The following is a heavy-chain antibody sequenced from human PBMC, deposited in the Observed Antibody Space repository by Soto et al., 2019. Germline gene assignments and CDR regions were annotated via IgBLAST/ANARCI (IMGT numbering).Heavy chain of an antibody. Sequence: SETLSLTCTVSGGSISSYYWSWIRRPAGKGLEWIGRIYTSGSTNYNPSLKSRVTTSVDTSKNQFSLKLSSVTAADTAVYYCARAYNYYDSSGYYDYFDYWGQGTLVTVSS. J-gene: IGHJ4*02. CDR1: GGSISSYY. CDR3: ARAYNYYDSSGYYDYFDY. V-gene: IGHV4-4*07. CDR2: IYTSGST. D-gene: IGHD3-22*01.